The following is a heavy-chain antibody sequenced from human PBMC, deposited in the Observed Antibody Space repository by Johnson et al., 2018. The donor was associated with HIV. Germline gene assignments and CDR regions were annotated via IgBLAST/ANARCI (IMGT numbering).Heavy chain of an antibody. CDR3: AVPSEDYSSSPGDAFDI. CDR2: IKQDGSEK. D-gene: IGHD6-6*01. CDR1: GFTFSSYW. Sequence: MQLVESGGGLVQPGGSLRLSCAASGFTFSSYWMSWVRQAPGKGLEWVANIKQDGSEKYYVDSVKGRFTISRDNAKNSMYLQMNSLRAGDTAVYYCAVPSEDYSSSPGDAFDIWGQGTMVTVSS. J-gene: IGHJ3*02. V-gene: IGHV3-7*02.